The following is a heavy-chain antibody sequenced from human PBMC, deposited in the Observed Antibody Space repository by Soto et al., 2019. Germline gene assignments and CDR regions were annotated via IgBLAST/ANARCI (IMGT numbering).Heavy chain of an antibody. V-gene: IGHV1-18*01. CDR3: ARTAMKVDGNVVKSAIDY. CDR1: GYTFTSYG. CDR2: ISAYNGNT. J-gene: IGHJ4*02. Sequence: GASVKVSCKASGYTFTSYGISWVRQAPGQGLEWMGWISAYNGNTNYAQKLQDRVTMTTDTSTSTAYMELRSLRSDDTAVYYCARTAMKVDGNVVKSAIDYCGQGYLVTVSS. D-gene: IGHD6-19*01.